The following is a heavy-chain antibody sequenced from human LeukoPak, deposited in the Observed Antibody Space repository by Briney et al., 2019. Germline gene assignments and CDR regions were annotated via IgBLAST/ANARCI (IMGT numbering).Heavy chain of an antibody. V-gene: IGHV3-66*04. CDR3: ARHGGTRITLLEVFYFDN. CDR1: GFTVSTTY. CDR2: IYSGGTT. J-gene: IGHJ4*02. D-gene: IGHD4-11*01. Sequence: GGSLRLSCVASGFTVSTTYMGWVRQAPGKGLEWVSVIYSGGTTYYADSVKGRFTFSRDNSKNTLYLQMNSLRAEDTAVYYCARHGGTRITLLEVFYFDNWGQGTLVTVSS.